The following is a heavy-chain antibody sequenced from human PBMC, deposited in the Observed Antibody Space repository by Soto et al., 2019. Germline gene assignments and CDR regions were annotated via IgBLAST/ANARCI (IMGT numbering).Heavy chain of an antibody. CDR2: IHVTGYT. V-gene: IGHV4-30-2*01. Sequence: QLQLQESGSGLVNPSQTLSLTCTVSGASITSGIYSWSWIRQAPGKGLEWIGNIHVTGYTAFSPSRKRQVTMSVSTSKNQFSLNVNSVTAVDTAVYFCARGGALRPSGHVRLAFWGQGTLVTVAS. J-gene: IGHJ4*02. CDR1: GASITSGIYS. D-gene: IGHD1-26*01. CDR3: ARGGALRPSGHVRLAF.